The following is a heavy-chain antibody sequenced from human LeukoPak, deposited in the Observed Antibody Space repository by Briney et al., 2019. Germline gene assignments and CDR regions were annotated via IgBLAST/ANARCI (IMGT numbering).Heavy chain of an antibody. J-gene: IGHJ2*01. D-gene: IGHD2-15*01. CDR2: IFYTGST. Sequence: SETLSLTCTVSGGFINNYYWSRIRQPPGKGLEWIGYIFYTGSTNYNPSLKSRVTISVDTSKNQFSLKLSSVTAADTAMYYCARGGYCSGASCYSHWYFDLWGRGTLVTVSS. CDR1: GGFINNYY. CDR3: ARGGYCSGASCYSHWYFDL. V-gene: IGHV4-59*08.